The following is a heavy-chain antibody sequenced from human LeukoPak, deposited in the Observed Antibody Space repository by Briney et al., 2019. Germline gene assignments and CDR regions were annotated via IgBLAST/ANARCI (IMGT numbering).Heavy chain of an antibody. D-gene: IGHD3-3*01. CDR1: GFTFSSYS. V-gene: IGHV3-21*01. Sequence: GGSLRLSCAASGFTFSSYSLNWVRQAPGKGLEWVSSIISSSSYIYYADSVKGRFTISGDNAKNSLYLQMNSLRAEDTAVYYCARGNHKRITIFGVVILNLDYWGQGTLVTVSS. J-gene: IGHJ4*02. CDR2: IISSSSYI. CDR3: ARGNHKRITIFGVVILNLDY.